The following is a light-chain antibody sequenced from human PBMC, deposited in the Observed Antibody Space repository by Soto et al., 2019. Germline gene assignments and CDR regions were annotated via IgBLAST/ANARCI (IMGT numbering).Light chain of an antibody. CDR2: LAS. CDR1: QAVNTR. V-gene: IGKV3-11*01. Sequence: EIVLPQSPATLSSFQGDRVTLSCRASQAVNTRLAWYQHRPGQAPRLLIYLASNRAAGVPARFSGSGSGTDFTLTISDVEPEDFAVYYCHQRQSWPRTFGQGTTVDI. CDR3: HQRQSWPRT. J-gene: IGKJ1*01.